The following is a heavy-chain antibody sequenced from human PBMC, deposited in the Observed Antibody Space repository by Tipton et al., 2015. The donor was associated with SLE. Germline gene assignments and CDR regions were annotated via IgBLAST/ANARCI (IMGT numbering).Heavy chain of an antibody. D-gene: IGHD5-12*01. V-gene: IGHV3-53*05. CDR3: ARGYERHYDSPNFDI. CDR2: IYSGGST. J-gene: IGHJ3*02. CDR1: GFTVSSNY. Sequence: LRLSCAASGFTVSSNYMSWVRQAPGKGLEWVSVIYSGGSTYYADSVKGRFTISRDNSKNTLYLQMNSLRAEDTAVYYCARGYERHYDSPNFDIWGQGTMVTVSS.